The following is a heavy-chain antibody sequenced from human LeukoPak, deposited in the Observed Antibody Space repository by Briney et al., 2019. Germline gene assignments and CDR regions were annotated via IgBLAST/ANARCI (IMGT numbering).Heavy chain of an antibody. J-gene: IGHJ6*03. CDR2: IYHSGST. CDR1: GYSISSGYY. Sequence: SETLSLTCAVSGYSISSGYYWGWIRQPPGKGLEWIGSIYHSGSTYYNPSLKSRVTISVDTSKKQFSLKLSSVTAADTAVYYCARDVYYYGSGSYYYYYYMDVWGKGTTVTVSS. D-gene: IGHD3-10*01. V-gene: IGHV4-38-2*02. CDR3: ARDVYYYGSGSYYYYYYMDV.